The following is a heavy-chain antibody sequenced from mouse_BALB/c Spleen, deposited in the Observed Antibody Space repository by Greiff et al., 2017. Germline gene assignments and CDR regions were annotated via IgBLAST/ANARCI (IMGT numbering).Heavy chain of an antibody. CDR3: ARPITTVVGGPLWYFDV. D-gene: IGHD1-1*01. V-gene: IGHV3-8*02. CDR2: ISYSGST. J-gene: IGHJ1*01. Sequence: EVQLQESGPSLVKPSQTLSLTCSVTGDSITSGYWNWSRKFPGNKLEYMGYISYSGSTYYNPSLKSRISITRDTSKNQYYLQLNSVTTEDTATYYCARPITTVVGGPLWYFDVWGAGTTVTVSS. CDR1: GDSITSGY.